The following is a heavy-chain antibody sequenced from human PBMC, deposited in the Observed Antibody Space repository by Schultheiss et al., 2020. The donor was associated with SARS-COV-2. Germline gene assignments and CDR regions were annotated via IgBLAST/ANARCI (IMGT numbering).Heavy chain of an antibody. D-gene: IGHD2-21*01. Sequence: ASVKVSCKASGYTFTDYYIHWVRQAPGQGPEWMGRINPKSDYTNYAQKFQGRVTMNSDTSITTTYMELSRLRSDDTAVYYCATRGDLDDYYFYMDVWGKGTTVTVSS. CDR3: ATRGDLDDYYFYMDV. J-gene: IGHJ6*03. CDR1: GYTFTDYY. V-gene: IGHV1-2*06. CDR2: INPKSDYT.